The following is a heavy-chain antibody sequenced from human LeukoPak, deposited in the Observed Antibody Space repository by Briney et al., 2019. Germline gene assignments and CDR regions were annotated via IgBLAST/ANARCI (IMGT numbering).Heavy chain of an antibody. J-gene: IGHJ3*02. V-gene: IGHV4-39*07. Sequence: PSETLSLTCTVSGGSISTSNYYWGWIRQPPGKGLEWIGNIFYSGSTYYNPSLKSRVTISVDTSKNQFSLKLSSVNAADTAVYYCAREGYDFWSGNAFDIWGQGTMVTVSS. D-gene: IGHD3-3*01. CDR1: GGSISTSNYY. CDR3: AREGYDFWSGNAFDI. CDR2: IFYSGST.